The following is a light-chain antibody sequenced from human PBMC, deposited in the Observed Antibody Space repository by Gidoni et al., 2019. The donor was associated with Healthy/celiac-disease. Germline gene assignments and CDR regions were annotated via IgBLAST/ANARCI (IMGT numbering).Light chain of an antibody. J-gene: IGKJ2*01. CDR3: QQSYSTLMYT. Sequence: DIQMTQSPSSLSASVGDRVTITCRASQSISSYLNWYQQKPGKAPKLLIYAASSLQSGVPSRFSGSGSGTDFTLTISSLQPEDFPTYYCQQSYSTLMYTFGQXTKLEIK. V-gene: IGKV1-39*01. CDR2: AAS. CDR1: QSISSY.